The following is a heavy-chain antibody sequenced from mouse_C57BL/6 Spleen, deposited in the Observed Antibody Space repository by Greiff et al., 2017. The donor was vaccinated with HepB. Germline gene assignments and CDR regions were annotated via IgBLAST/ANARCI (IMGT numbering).Heavy chain of an antibody. CDR1: GYTFTSYW. Sequence: VKLQQPGAELVMPGASVKLSCKASGYTFTSYWMHWVKQRPGQGLEWIGEIDPSDSYTNYNQKFKGKSTLTVDKSSSTAYMQLSSLTSEDSAVYYCARSGGYDAWFAYWGQGTLVTVSA. CDR2: IDPSDSYT. D-gene: IGHD2-2*01. J-gene: IGHJ3*01. CDR3: ARSGGYDAWFAY. V-gene: IGHV1-69*01.